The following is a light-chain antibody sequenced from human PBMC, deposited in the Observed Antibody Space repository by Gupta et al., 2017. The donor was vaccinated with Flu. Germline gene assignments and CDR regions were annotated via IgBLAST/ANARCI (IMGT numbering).Light chain of an antibody. CDR1: QNRDTS. CDR2: YAS. J-gene: IGKJ5*01. Sequence: PDFQSVTPKGKVTITCRASQNRDTSLNWYQQKPGQSPKPLIKYASQYGSGVPSRFSGSGSGTDFTLTINSLEAEDAATYYCQQRSSLPITFGQGTQMEIK. V-gene: IGKV6-21*01. CDR3: QQRSSLPIT.